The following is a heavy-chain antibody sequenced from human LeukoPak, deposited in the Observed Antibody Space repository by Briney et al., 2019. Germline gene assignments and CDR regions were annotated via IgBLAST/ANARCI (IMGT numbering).Heavy chain of an antibody. J-gene: IGHJ3*02. D-gene: IGHD2-2*01. CDR3: AKESSSTSFLSGYAFDI. V-gene: IGHV3-23*01. CDR2: ISGSGGST. CDR1: GFTISSYG. Sequence: GGSLRLSCAASGFTISSYGMSWVRQAPGKGLEWVSSISGSGGSTYYADSVKGRFTISRDNSKNTLYLQMNSLRAEDTAVYFCAKESSSTSFLSGYAFDIWGQGTMVTVSS.